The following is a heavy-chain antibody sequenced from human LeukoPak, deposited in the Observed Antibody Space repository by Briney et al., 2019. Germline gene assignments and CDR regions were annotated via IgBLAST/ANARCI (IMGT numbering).Heavy chain of an antibody. Sequence: ASVKVSCKASGYTFTGYYMLWVRQAPGQGLEWMGIINPRGGTTSYVQKFQGRVTMTRDMSTSTVYMELSSLRSEDTAVYYCARGERKRYYYYYYMDVWGKGTTVTVSS. V-gene: IGHV1-46*03. J-gene: IGHJ6*03. CDR1: GYTFTGYY. CDR2: INPRGGTT. D-gene: IGHD1-1*01. CDR3: ARGERKRYYYYYYMDV.